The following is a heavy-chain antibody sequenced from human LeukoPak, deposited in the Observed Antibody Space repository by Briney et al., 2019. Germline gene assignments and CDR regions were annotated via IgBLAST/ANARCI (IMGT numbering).Heavy chain of an antibody. CDR2: ISGSSGST. CDR3: ARDAGREYDFDY. V-gene: IGHV3-23*01. D-gene: IGHD3-10*01. CDR1: RFTISSYA. Sequence: GGSLRLSCAASRFTISSYAMSWVRQAPGKGLEWVSGISGSSGSTYYADSVKGRFTISRDNAKNSLYLQMNSLRAEDTAVYYCARDAGREYDFDYWGQGTLVTVSS. J-gene: IGHJ4*02.